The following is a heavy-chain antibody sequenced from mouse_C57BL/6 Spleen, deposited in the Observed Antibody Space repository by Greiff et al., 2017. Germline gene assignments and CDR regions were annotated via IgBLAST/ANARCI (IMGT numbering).Heavy chain of an antibody. CDR3: ARVATVGAMDY. J-gene: IGHJ4*01. V-gene: IGHV3-6*01. Sequence: VQLQQSGPGLVKPSQSLSLTCSVTGYSITSGYYWNWIRQFPGNKLEWMGYISYDGSNNYNPSLKNRISITRDTSKNQFFLKLNSVTTEDTATYYCARVATVGAMDYWGQGTSVTVSS. D-gene: IGHD1-1*01. CDR2: ISYDGSN. CDR1: GYSITSGYY.